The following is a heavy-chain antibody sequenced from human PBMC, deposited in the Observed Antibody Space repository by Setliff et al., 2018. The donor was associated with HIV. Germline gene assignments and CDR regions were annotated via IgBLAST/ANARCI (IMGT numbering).Heavy chain of an antibody. V-gene: IGHV3-30*02. CDR2: IRYGGSNK. CDR1: GFTFSSYG. D-gene: IGHD3-22*01. Sequence: LRLSCAASGFTFSSYGMHWVRQAPGKGLEWVAFIRYGGSNKYYADSVRGRFTISRDNSKNTLYLQMNSLRAEDTAVYYCAKIQNPQGYYYASSGYYPHPGSPDYWGPGTLVTVSS. CDR3: AKIQNPQGYYYASSGYYPHPGSPDY. J-gene: IGHJ4*02.